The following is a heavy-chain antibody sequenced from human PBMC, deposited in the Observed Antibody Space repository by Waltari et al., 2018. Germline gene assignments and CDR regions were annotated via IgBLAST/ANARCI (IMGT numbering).Heavy chain of an antibody. V-gene: IGHV1-69*04. CDR2: VNPVVDKV. CDR1: GGTLSSYA. Sequence: QVQLVQSGAEVKRPGSSVKVSCKASGGTLSSYAVSWVRQAPGHGLEWMGRVNPVVDKVNYEQKFHGRLTISADKGTRTAYMELSSLTPDDTAVYYCARNRADVDSDGNWFDPWGQGTLVTVSS. CDR3: ARNRADVDSDGNWFDP. D-gene: IGHD4-17*01. J-gene: IGHJ5*02.